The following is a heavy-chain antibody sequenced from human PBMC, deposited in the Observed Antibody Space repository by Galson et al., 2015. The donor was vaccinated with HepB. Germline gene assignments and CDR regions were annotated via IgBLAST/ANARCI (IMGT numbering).Heavy chain of an antibody. D-gene: IGHD2-2*01. V-gene: IGHV3-73*01. CDR1: GFTFSGSA. J-gene: IGHJ4*02. CDR3: TRHNTDPVVPGASPDDY. CDR2: IRSKTNSYAT. Sequence: SLRLSCAASGFTFSGSAIHWVRQASGKGLEWVGRIRSKTNSYATAYAASVKGRFTISRDDSKNTAYLEMNSLKTEDSAVYFCTRHNTDPVVPGASPDDYWGQGTLVTVSS.